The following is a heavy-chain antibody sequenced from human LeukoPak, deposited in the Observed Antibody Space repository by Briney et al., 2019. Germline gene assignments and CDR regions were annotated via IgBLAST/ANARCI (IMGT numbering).Heavy chain of an antibody. Sequence: RGSLRLSCAASGFTFSDYYMSWIRQAPGKGLEWVSYISCSGSTIYYADSVKGRFTISRDNAKNSLYLQMNSLRAEDTAVYYCARVSMGYSYGYWYYYYYMDVWGKGTTVTVSS. CDR2: ISCSGSTI. D-gene: IGHD5-18*01. J-gene: IGHJ6*03. V-gene: IGHV3-11*01. CDR3: ARVSMGYSYGYWYYYYYMDV. CDR1: GFTFSDYY.